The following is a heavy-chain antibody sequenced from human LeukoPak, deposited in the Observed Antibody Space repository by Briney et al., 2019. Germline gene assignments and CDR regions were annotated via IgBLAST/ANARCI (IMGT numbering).Heavy chain of an antibody. Sequence: PSETLSLTCTVSGGSISSYYWSWIRQPAGKGLEWIGRIYTSGSTNYNPSLKSRVTMSVDTSKNQFSPKLSSVTAADTAVYYCARIRSFYDSSGFDYWGQGTLVTVSS. D-gene: IGHD3-22*01. V-gene: IGHV4-4*07. J-gene: IGHJ4*02. CDR3: ARIRSFYDSSGFDY. CDR2: IYTSGST. CDR1: GGSISSYY.